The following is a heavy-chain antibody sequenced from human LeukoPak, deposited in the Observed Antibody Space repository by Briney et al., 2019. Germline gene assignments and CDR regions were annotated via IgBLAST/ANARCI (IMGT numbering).Heavy chain of an antibody. J-gene: IGHJ6*02. CDR2: IESDASRT. Sequence: GGSLRLSCVASGFTLSDHWMFWVRQGPGRGLAHVSRIESDASRTTYADSVKGRFTISRDDAKNTMYLQMNSLGGEDTAVYYCVKGGHKLDIQTTHYYYGLDVWGQGTTVAVSS. V-gene: IGHV3-74*03. CDR1: GFTLSDHW. D-gene: IGHD4-17*01. CDR3: VKGGHKLDIQTTHYYYGLDV.